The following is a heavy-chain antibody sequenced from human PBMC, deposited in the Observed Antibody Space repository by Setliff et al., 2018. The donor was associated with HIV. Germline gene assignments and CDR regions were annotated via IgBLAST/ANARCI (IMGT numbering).Heavy chain of an antibody. CDR1: GFTFSSYE. J-gene: IGHJ4*02. Sequence: GGSLRLSCAASGFTFSSYEMNWVRQAPGKGLEWVSYISSSGSTIYYADSVKGRFTISRDNSKNTLYLQMNSLRAKDTAVYYCAMSPYSSGLFDYWGQGTLVTVSS. CDR3: AMSPYSSGLFDY. V-gene: IGHV3-48*03. CDR2: ISSSGSTI. D-gene: IGHD6-19*01.